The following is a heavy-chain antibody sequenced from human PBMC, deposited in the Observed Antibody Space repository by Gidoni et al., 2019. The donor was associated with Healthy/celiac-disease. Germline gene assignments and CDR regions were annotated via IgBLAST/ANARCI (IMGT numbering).Heavy chain of an antibody. CDR1: GGSISSSSYY. Sequence: QLQLQESGPGLVKPSETLSLTCTVSGGSISSSSYYWGWIRQTPGKGREWIGSIYYSGSTYYNPSLKSRVTISVDTSKNQFSLKLSSVTAADTAVYYCARHKASIAVAGDAFDIWGQGTMVTVSS. J-gene: IGHJ3*02. CDR2: IYYSGST. CDR3: ARHKASIAVAGDAFDI. D-gene: IGHD6-19*01. V-gene: IGHV4-39*01.